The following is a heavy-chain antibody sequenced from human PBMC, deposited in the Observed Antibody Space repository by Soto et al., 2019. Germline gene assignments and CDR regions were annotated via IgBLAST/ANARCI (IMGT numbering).Heavy chain of an antibody. Sequence: QEQLVQSGAEVKKPGASVKVSCKASAYTFTNCFIHWVRQAPGQGLEWMGLISPRGGSTSYSQKFQGRVTMTRDTSTSTVCMDLSNLRPDDTAVYFCARESESTSTYTTLDYWGLGTLVTVSS. V-gene: IGHV1-46*01. D-gene: IGHD2-2*02. CDR2: ISPRGGST. J-gene: IGHJ4*02. CDR3: ARESESTSTYTTLDY. CDR1: AYTFTNCF.